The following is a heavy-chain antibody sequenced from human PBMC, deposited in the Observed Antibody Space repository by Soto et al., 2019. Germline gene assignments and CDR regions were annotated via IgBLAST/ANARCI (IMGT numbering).Heavy chain of an antibody. J-gene: IGHJ4*02. Sequence: ASVKVSCKASGYTFTSYYIHWVRPAPGQGLEWMGIINPSGGSTSYAQQFQGRVTMTRDGSTSTVYMELSSLRSEDTAVYFCARDKDYDSTGYYAGYWGQGSLVTVSS. CDR2: INPSGGST. CDR1: GYTFTSYY. D-gene: IGHD3-22*01. V-gene: IGHV1-46*01. CDR3: ARDKDYDSTGYYAGY.